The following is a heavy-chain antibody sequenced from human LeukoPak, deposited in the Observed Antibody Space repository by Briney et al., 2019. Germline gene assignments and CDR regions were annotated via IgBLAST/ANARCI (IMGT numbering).Heavy chain of an antibody. CDR1: GYTFTSYG. CDR2: ISAYNGNT. D-gene: IGHD2-15*01. V-gene: IGHV1-18*01. J-gene: IGHJ6*02. Sequence: GASVKVSCKASGYTFTSYGISWVRQAPGQGLEWMGWISAYNGNTNYAQKLQGRVTMTTDTSTSTAYMELRSLRSDDTAVYYCAREREITAAPLERPYYYYGMDVWGQGTTVTVSS. CDR3: AREREITAAPLERPYYYYGMDV.